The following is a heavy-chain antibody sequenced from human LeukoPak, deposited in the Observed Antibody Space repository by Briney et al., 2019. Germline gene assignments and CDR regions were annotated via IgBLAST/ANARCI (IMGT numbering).Heavy chain of an antibody. CDR3: AKGLFSAYDKYFDS. D-gene: IGHD5-12*01. J-gene: IGHJ4*02. Sequence: GGSLRLSCAGSGFAFESFTMTWVRQAPGKGLEWVSLISDTGRDINYADSVRGRFTISRDNTKNSLFLQMDSLRVEDTAIYYCAKGLFSAYDKYFDSWGQGTLVTVSS. CDR1: GFAFESFT. CDR2: ISDTGRDI. V-gene: IGHV3-21*04.